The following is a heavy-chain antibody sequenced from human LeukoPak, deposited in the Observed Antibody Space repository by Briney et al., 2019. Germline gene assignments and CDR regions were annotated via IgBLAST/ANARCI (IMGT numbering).Heavy chain of an antibody. J-gene: IGHJ4*02. CDR1: GFTFSSYE. D-gene: IGHD2-21*02. Sequence: GGSLRLSCAASGFTFSSYEMNWVRQAPGKGLEWVSYISSSGSTIYYADSVKGRFTISRDNAKNSLHLQMNSLRAEDTAVYYCARLTWFRFDYWGQGTLVTVSS. V-gene: IGHV3-48*03. CDR3: ARLTWFRFDY. CDR2: ISSSGSTI.